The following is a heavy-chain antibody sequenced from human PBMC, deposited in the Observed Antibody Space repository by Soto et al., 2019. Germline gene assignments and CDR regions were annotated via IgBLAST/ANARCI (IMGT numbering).Heavy chain of an antibody. Sequence: GGSLRLSCAASGFTFSSYWMSWVRQAPGKGLEWVANIKQDGSEEYYVDSVKGRFTISRDNAKNSLCLQMNSLRAEDTAVYYCARDREENIAVAGTRYYYYYGMDVWGQGTTVTVSS. J-gene: IGHJ6*02. V-gene: IGHV3-7*03. CDR2: IKQDGSEE. CDR3: ARDREENIAVAGTRYYYYYGMDV. D-gene: IGHD6-19*01. CDR1: GFTFSSYW.